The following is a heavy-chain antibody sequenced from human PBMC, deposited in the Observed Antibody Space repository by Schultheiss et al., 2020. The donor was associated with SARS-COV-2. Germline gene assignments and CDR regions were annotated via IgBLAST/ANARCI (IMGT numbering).Heavy chain of an antibody. J-gene: IGHJ4*02. D-gene: IGHD3-3*01. V-gene: IGHV3-23*01. CDR3: ARPTTIFGVDY. Sequence: GESLKISCAASGFTFSSYAMSWVRQAPGKGLEWVSAISGSGGSTYYADSVKGRFTISRDNAKNSLYLQMNSLRAEDTAMYYCARPTTIFGVDYWGQGTLVTVSS. CDR1: GFTFSSYA. CDR2: ISGSGGST.